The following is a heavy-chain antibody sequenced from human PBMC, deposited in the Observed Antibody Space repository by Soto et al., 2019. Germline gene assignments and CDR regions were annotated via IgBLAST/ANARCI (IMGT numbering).Heavy chain of an antibody. J-gene: IGHJ4*02. V-gene: IGHV3-23*01. Sequence: GWSLRLSCASSGFTFSSYSMSWVRQAPGKGLEWVSGFRTSGDGGTTYYADSVKGRFTISRDNSKNMLFLQMNSLRAEDMAIYYCAKKVNSGPGSQYFDYWGQGTLVTVSS. D-gene: IGHD3-10*01. CDR1: GFTFSSYS. CDR3: AKKVNSGPGSQYFDY. CDR2: FRTSGDGGTT.